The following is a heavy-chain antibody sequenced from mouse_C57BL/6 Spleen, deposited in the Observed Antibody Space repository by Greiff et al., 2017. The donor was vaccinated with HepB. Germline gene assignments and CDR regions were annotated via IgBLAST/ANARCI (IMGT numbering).Heavy chain of an antibody. Sequence: EVQVVESGPELVKPGASVKISCKASGYSFTGYYMNWVKQSPEKSLEWIGEINPSTGGTTYNQKFKAKATLTVDKSSSTAYMQLKSLTSEDSAVYYCASMYYFDYWGQGTTLTVSS. CDR3: ASMYYFDY. V-gene: IGHV1-42*01. J-gene: IGHJ2*01. CDR1: GYSFTGYY. CDR2: INPSTGGT.